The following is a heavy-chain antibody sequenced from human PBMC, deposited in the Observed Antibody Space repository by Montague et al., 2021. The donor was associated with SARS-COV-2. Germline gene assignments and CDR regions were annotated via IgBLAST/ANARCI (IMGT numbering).Heavy chain of an antibody. D-gene: IGHD2-15*01. CDR1: GVSISSYY. V-gene: IGHV4-59*08. Sequence: SETLSLTCTVSGVSISSYYWSWIRQPPGKGLEWIGYIYYSGSTNYNPSLKSRVTISVDTSKNQFSLKLSSVTAADTAVYYCARQHTIKLGHCSGGSCYSSWFDPWGQGTLVTVSS. J-gene: IGHJ5*02. CDR3: ARQHTIKLGHCSGGSCYSSWFDP. CDR2: IYYSGST.